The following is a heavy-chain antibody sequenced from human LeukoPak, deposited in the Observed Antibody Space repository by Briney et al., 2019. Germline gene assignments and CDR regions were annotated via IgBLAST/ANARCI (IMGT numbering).Heavy chain of an antibody. CDR2: IYYSGST. Sequence: PSETLSLTCTVSGGSISSYYWSWIRQPPGKGLEWIGYIYYSGSTNYNPSLKSRVTISVDTSKNQFSLKLSSVTAADTAVYYCARIGDGYKTPTLDYWGQGTLVTVSS. V-gene: IGHV4-59*08. CDR3: ARIGDGYKTPTLDY. CDR1: GGSISSYY. J-gene: IGHJ4*02. D-gene: IGHD5-24*01.